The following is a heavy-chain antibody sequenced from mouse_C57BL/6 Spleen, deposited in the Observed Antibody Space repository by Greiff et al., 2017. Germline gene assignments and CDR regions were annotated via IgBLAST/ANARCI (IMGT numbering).Heavy chain of an antibody. J-gene: IGHJ1*03. V-gene: IGHV7-1*01. CDR1: GFTFSDFY. CDR3: ARDAGGYFDV. Sequence: DVQLVESGGGLVQSGRSLRLSCATSGFTFSDFYMEWVRQAPGKGLEWIAASRNKANDYTTEYSASVKGRFIVSRDTSQSILYLQMNALRAEDTAIYYCARDAGGYFDVWGTGTTVTVSS. CDR2: SRNKANDYTT.